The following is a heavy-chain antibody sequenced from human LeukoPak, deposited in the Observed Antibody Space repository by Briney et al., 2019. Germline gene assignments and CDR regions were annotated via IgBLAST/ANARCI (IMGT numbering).Heavy chain of an antibody. Sequence: GGSLRLSCAASGVIVSRNFMSWVRQAPGKRLQWVAIMYAGGTTDYSDSVRGRFHISRDSSNNTLSLQINSLRVEDTAVYYCARGSGSGWPLDRWGQGALVTVSS. CDR2: MYAGGTT. J-gene: IGHJ5*02. CDR1: GVIVSRNF. CDR3: ARGSGSGWPLDR. V-gene: IGHV3-53*01. D-gene: IGHD6-19*01.